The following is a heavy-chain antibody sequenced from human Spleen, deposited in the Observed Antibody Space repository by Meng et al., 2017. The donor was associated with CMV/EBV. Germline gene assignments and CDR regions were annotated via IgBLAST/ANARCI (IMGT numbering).Heavy chain of an antibody. D-gene: IGHD1-1*01. CDR1: GDTFISSA. V-gene: IGHV1-69*05. CDR2: LVPMFETP. J-gene: IGHJ6*02. CDR3: ARGGANNWYNALDV. Sequence: SVKVSCKASGDTFISSAVSWVRQAPGQGLEWMGGLVPMFETPDYAQKFRGRVTITTDKSTSTTYMELINLRSDDTAVYYCARGGANNWYNALDVWGQGTTVTVSS.